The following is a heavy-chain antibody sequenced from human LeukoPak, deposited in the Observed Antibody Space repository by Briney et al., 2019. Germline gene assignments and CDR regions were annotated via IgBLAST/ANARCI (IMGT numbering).Heavy chain of an antibody. V-gene: IGHV4-59*12. D-gene: IGHD2-2*02. Sequence: SETLSLTCTVSGGSISSYYWSWIRQPPGKGLEWIGYIYYSGSTNYNPSLKSRVTISVDTSKNQFSLKLSSVTAADTAVYYCARNRASCYTIGCAFDIWGQGTMVTVSS. CDR3: ARNRASCYTIGCAFDI. CDR2: IYYSGST. CDR1: GGSISSYY. J-gene: IGHJ3*02.